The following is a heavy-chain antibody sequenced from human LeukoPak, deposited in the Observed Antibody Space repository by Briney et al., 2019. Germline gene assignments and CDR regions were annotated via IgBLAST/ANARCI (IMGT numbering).Heavy chain of an antibody. Sequence: GGSLRLSCGASGFTFTNYWMHWGRQAPGKGLVWVSRINGDGRITNYADSVKGRFTISRDNSKNTLYLQLNSLRADDTAVYYCARELPFDYWGQGTLVTVSS. CDR3: ARELPFDY. CDR2: INGDGRIT. V-gene: IGHV3-74*01. J-gene: IGHJ4*02. CDR1: GFTFTNYW. D-gene: IGHD2-15*01.